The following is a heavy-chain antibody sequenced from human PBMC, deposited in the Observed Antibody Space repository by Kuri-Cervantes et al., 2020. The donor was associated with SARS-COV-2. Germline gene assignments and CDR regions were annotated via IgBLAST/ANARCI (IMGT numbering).Heavy chain of an antibody. CDR3: TRDDFSGGYYAY. V-gene: IGHV3-49*04. J-gene: IGHJ4*02. D-gene: IGHD3-3*01. Sequence: SLELSCTSSGFTCGDYAMSWVRQAPGKGLEWVGFIRIKADGGTTQYAASVNGRFTISSDDSKSIAYLLMSSLKTEATAVYYCTRDDFSGGYYAYWGQGTLVTVSS. CDR1: GFTCGDYA. CDR2: IRIKADGGTT.